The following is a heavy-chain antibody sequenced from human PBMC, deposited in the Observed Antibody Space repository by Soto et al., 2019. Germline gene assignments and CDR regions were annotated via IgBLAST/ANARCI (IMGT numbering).Heavy chain of an antibody. J-gene: IGHJ6*02. D-gene: IGHD6-6*01. CDR3: ATVQGSQYYYGMDV. CDR1: GGTFSSYA. CDR2: IIPIFGTA. V-gene: IGHV1-69*13. Sequence: ASVKVSCKASGGTFSSYAISWVRQAPGQGLEWMGGIIPIFGTANYAQKFQGRVTITADESTSTAYMELSSLRSEDTAVYYCATVQGSQYYYGMDVWGQGTTVTVS.